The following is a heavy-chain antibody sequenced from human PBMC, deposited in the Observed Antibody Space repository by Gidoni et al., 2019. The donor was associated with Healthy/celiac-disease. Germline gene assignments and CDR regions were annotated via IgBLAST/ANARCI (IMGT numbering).Heavy chain of an antibody. CDR2: INSDGSST. CDR1: GFTFSSYW. J-gene: IGHJ3*02. V-gene: IGHV3-74*01. CDR3: ARPEAGGGIAAAAPFDI. D-gene: IGHD6-13*01. Sequence: EVQLVESGGGLVQPGGSLRLSCAASGFTFSSYWMHWVRQAPGKGLVWVSRINSDGSSTSYADSVKGRFTISRDNAKNTLYLQMNSLRAEDTAVYYCARPEAGGGIAAAAPFDIWGQGTMVTVSS.